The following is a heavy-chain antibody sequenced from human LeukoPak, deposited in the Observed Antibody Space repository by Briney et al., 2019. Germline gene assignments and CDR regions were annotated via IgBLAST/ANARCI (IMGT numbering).Heavy chain of an antibody. J-gene: IGHJ4*02. CDR2: IYYSGST. CDR3: ARSLSSGWFPFDY. D-gene: IGHD6-19*01. CDR1: GGSISSYY. Sequence: PSETLSLTCTVSGGSISSYYWSWIRQPPGKGLEWIGYIYYSGSTNYNPSLKSRVTISVKTSKNQFSLKQNSVTAADTAVYYCARSLSSGWFPFDYWGQGTLVTVSS. V-gene: IGHV4-59*12.